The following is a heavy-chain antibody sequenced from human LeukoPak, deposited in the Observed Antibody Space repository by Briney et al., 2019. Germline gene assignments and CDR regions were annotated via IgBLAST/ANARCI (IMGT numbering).Heavy chain of an antibody. J-gene: IGHJ4*02. D-gene: IGHD1-26*01. V-gene: IGHV3-7*01. CDR2: MKEDGSEK. CDR1: GFTFSSYW. CDR3: ARDKIVGATHFDY. Sequence: GESLRLSCAASGFTFSSYWMTWVRQAPGKGLEWVACMKEDGSEKYYVDSVKGRFTISRDNAKNSLYLQMNSLRAEDTAVYYCARDKIVGATHFDYWGQGTLVTVSS.